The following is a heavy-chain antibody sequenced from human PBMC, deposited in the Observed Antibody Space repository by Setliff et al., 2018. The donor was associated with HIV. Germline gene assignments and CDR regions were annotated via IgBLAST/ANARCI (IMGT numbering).Heavy chain of an antibody. CDR3: ARLWLRGPPT. CDR2: FYLTEST. J-gene: IGHJ3*01. CDR1: GGSISSSSYY. Sequence: PSATLSLTCTVSGGSISSSSYYWVWIRQPPGKGLDWIGSFYLTESTNYNPTLKSRVTISGDTSRNQFSLKLSSVTAADTAVYYCARLWLRGPPTWGQGTMVTVSS. D-gene: IGHD5-12*01. V-gene: IGHV4-39*07.